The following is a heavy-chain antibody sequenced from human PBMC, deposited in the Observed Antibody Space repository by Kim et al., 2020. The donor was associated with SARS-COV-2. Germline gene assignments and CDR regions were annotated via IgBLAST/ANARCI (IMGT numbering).Heavy chain of an antibody. V-gene: IGHV1-46*01. CDR3: ARDGLETDYYYYGMDV. CDR2: INPSGGST. Sequence: ASVKVSCKASGYTFTSYYMHWVRQAPGQGLEWMGIINPSGGSTSYAQKFQGRVTMTRDTSTSTVYMELSSLRSEDTAVYYCARDGLETDYYYYGMDVWGQGTTVTVSS. CDR1: GYTFTSYY. J-gene: IGHJ6*02.